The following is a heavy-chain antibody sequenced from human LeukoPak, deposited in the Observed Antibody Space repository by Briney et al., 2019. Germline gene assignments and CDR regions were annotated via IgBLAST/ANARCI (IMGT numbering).Heavy chain of an antibody. CDR3: ASSGILDSIAARLGVYYYGMDV. Sequence: GASVKVSCKASGYTFTSYYMHWVRQAPGQGLEWMGIINPSGGSTSYAQKFQGRVTITADKSTSTAYMELSSLRSEDTAVYYCASSGILDSIAARLGVYYYGMDVWGQGTTVTVSS. D-gene: IGHD6-6*01. CDR2: INPSGGST. V-gene: IGHV1-46*01. J-gene: IGHJ6*02. CDR1: GYTFTSYY.